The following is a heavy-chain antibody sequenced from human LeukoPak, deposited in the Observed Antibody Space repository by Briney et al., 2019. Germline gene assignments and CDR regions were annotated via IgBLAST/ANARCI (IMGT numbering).Heavy chain of an antibody. CDR1: GFTVSSYA. Sequence: GGSLRLSCAASGFTVSSYAMSWVRQAPGKGLEWVSAISGSGGSTYYADSVKGRFTIPRDNSKNTLYLQMNSLRAEDTAVYYCAKDFSSGIMAFDYWGQGTLVTVSS. D-gene: IGHD6-19*01. V-gene: IGHV3-23*01. J-gene: IGHJ4*02. CDR2: ISGSGGST. CDR3: AKDFSSGIMAFDY.